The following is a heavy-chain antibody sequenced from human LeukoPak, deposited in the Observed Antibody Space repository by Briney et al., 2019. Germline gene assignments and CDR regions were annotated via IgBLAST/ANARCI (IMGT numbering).Heavy chain of an antibody. CDR3: ARDLTDIVVEHSDY. CDR1: GGTFISYA. CDR2: IIPIFGTA. D-gene: IGHD2-2*01. J-gene: IGHJ4*02. Sequence: SVKVSCKASGGTFISYAISWVRQAPGQGLEWMGGIIPIFGTANYAQKFQGRVTITADESTSTAYMELSSLRSEDTAVYYCARDLTDIVVEHSDYWGQGTLVTVSS. V-gene: IGHV1-69*01.